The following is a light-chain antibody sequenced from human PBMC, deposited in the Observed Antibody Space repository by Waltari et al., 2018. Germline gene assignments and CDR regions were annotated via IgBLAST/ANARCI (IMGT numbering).Light chain of an antibody. CDR1: QIFLYSSNNLNY. V-gene: IGKV4-1*01. J-gene: IGKJ2*01. CDR3: QQFYSTPYT. CDR2: WAS. Sequence: DIVMTQSPDSLAVSLGERATINCKSSQIFLYSSNNLNYLAWYQQKPGQPPKLLIYWASTRESGVPDRFSGSGSGTDFTLTISILQAEDVAVYYCQQFYSTPYTFGQGTKLEIK.